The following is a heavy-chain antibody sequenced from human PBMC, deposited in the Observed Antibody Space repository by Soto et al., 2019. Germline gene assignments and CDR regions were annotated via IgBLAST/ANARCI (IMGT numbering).Heavy chain of an antibody. CDR2: IYYSGST. CDR3: ARGPYYYDSSGYSGYFDY. CDR1: GGSISSSSYY. D-gene: IGHD3-22*01. V-gene: IGHV4-39*01. Sequence: QLQLQESGPGLVKPSETLSLTCTVSGGSISSSSYYWGWIRQPPGKGLEWIGSIYYSGSTYYNPSLKSRVTISVDTSKNQFSLKLSSVTAADTAVYYCARGPYYYDSSGYSGYFDYWGQGTLVTVSS. J-gene: IGHJ4*02.